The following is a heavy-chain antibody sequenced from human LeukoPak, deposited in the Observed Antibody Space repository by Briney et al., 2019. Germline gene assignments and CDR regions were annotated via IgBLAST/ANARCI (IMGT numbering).Heavy chain of an antibody. J-gene: IGHJ4*02. CDR1: GFSLSSYA. CDR3: ARAVTTTHFDY. Sequence: GGSLRLSCAASGFSLSSYAMHWVRQAPGKGLEYVSAINSNGGSTYYANSVKGRFTISRDNSKNTLYLQMNSLRAEDTAVYYCARAVTTTHFDYWGQGTLVTVSS. CDR2: INSNGGST. D-gene: IGHD1-1*01. V-gene: IGHV3-64*01.